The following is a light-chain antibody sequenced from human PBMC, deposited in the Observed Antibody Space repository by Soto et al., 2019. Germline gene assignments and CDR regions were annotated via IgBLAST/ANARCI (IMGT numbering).Light chain of an antibody. Sequence: EIVLTQSPGTLSLSPGERATLSCRASQSVSSSYLAWYQQKPGQAPRLLNYGASSRATGIPDRFSGSGSGTDFTLTISRLEPEDFAVYYCQQYGSSTETFGQGTKVEIK. V-gene: IGKV3-20*01. CDR1: QSVSSSY. J-gene: IGKJ1*01. CDR3: QQYGSSTET. CDR2: GAS.